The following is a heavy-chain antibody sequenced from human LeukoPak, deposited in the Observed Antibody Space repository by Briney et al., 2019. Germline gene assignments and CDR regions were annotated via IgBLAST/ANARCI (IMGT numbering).Heavy chain of an antibody. CDR2: IYYSRRT. CDR3: ARGPVRWTPDY. Sequence: SEPLSLTCTVSGGPINNYYWNWLRQPPGKGLELIGYIYYSRRTNYNPSLESRVTISVDTSKNQCSLQLSSVTAADTAVYYCARGPVRWTPDYWGQGTLVTVSS. D-gene: IGHD2-15*01. CDR1: GGPINNYY. J-gene: IGHJ4*02. V-gene: IGHV4-59*08.